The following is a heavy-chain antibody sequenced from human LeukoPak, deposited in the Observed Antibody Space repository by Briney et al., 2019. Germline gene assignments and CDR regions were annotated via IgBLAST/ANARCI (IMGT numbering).Heavy chain of an antibody. D-gene: IGHD2-15*01. J-gene: IGHJ4*02. Sequence: GESLKISCKGSGYSFTSYWIGWVRQMPGKGLEWMGIIYPGHSDTKYSPSFQGQVTMSADRSINTAYLQWSSLKASDTAMYYCARSHCSGGSCYLYYFDYWGQGTLVTVSS. CDR2: IYPGHSDT. V-gene: IGHV5-51*01. CDR1: GYSFTSYW. CDR3: ARSHCSGGSCYLYYFDY.